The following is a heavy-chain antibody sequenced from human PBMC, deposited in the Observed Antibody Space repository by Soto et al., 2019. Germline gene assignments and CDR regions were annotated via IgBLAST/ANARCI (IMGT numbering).Heavy chain of an antibody. Sequence: PSETLSLTCTVSGGSISSSSYYWGWIRQPPGKGLEWIGSIYYSGSTYYNPSLKSRVSISLDMPKNQFSLKMTSVTAADTAVFYCPRGSAYADHDFAPWAQETLVTVP. CDR1: GGSISSSSYY. CDR2: IYYSGST. D-gene: IGHD2-2*01. V-gene: IGHV4-39*07. J-gene: IGHJ5*02. CDR3: PRGSAYADHDFAP.